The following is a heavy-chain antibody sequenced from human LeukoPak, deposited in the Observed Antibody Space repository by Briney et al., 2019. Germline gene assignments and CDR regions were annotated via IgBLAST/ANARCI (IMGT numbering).Heavy chain of an antibody. J-gene: IGHJ6*02. D-gene: IGHD3-22*01. CDR1: GYSISNGYY. CDR3: ARLTPYPNYYDTSGYYYAPPYGMDV. CDR2: IYHSGSI. V-gene: IGHV4-38-2*02. Sequence: PSETLSLTCTVSGYSISNGYYWGWIRQPPGKGLEWIGSIYHSGSIYYNPSLKSRVTISVDTSKNQLSLKLSSVTAADTAVYYCARLTPYPNYYDTSGYYYAPPYGMDVWGQGTTVTVSS.